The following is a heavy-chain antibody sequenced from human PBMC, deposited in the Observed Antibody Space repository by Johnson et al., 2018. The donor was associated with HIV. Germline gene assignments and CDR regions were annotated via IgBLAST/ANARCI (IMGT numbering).Heavy chain of an antibody. Sequence: EVQLVESGGGVVQPGRSLRLSCAASGFTFSSYWMSWVRQAPGKGLEWVANIKQDGSEKYYVDSVKGRFTISRDNAKNSLYLKMNSLRAEDTAVYYCAREGFIPVLLRGGAFDIWGQGTMVTVSS. J-gene: IGHJ3*02. CDR1: GFTFSSYW. CDR2: IKQDGSEK. V-gene: IGHV3-7*01. D-gene: IGHD3-10*01. CDR3: AREGFIPVLLRGGAFDI.